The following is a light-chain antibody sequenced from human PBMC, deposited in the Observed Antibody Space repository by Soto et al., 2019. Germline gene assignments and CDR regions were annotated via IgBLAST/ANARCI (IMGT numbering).Light chain of an antibody. CDR3: ISYTSSSILV. CDR2: EVS. J-gene: IGLJ1*01. CDR1: SSDVGGYNY. Sequence: QSALTQPASVSGSPGQSITISCTGTSSDVGGYNYVSWYQQHPGKAPKLMIYEVSNRTSGVSNHFSGSKSVNTASLTNYGLQAENVAGYYWISYTSSSILVFGTGTKVNVL. V-gene: IGLV2-14*01.